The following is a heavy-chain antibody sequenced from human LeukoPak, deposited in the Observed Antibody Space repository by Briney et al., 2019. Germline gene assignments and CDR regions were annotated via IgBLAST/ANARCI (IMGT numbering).Heavy chain of an antibody. J-gene: IGHJ4*02. CDR1: GYTFTSYD. V-gene: IGHV1-18*01. Sequence: ASVKVSCKASGYTFTSYDISWVRQAPGQGLEWMGWISAYNGNTNYAQKLQGRVTMTTDTSTSTAYMELRSLRSDDTAVYYCARDANRAGYYYDSSGYGSPSRYWGQGTLVTVSS. CDR3: ARDANRAGYYYDSSGYGSPSRY. D-gene: IGHD3-22*01. CDR2: ISAYNGNT.